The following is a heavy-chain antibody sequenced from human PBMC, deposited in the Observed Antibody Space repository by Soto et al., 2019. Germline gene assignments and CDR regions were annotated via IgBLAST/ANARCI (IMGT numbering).Heavy chain of an antibody. J-gene: IGHJ4*02. CDR1: GYIFTDYY. V-gene: IGHV1-2*04. CDR2: INPNSGGT. CDR3: ARPSGYYPYYFDD. Sequence: ASVKVSCKTSGYIFTDYYIHWVRQAPGQGLEWMGWINPNSGGTNYAQKFQDWVTMTRDTSINTAYMEVNRLRSDDTAVYYCARPSGYYPYYFDDWGQGTQVTVSS. D-gene: IGHD3-22*01.